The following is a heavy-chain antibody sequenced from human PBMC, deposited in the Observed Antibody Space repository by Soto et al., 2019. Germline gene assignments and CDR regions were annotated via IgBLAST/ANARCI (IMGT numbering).Heavy chain of an antibody. D-gene: IGHD6-13*01. CDR1: GGSISSYY. CDR2: MYYSGST. V-gene: IGHV4-59*01. Sequence: SETLSPTCTVSGGSISSYYWSCIRQPPGKGLEWIGYMYYSGSTDCNPSVKSCFTLSVDTFSNLFPLGLWSVYSADTAVYCCAVDPKYSSSIYAFDIWGQGTMVTFSS. J-gene: IGHJ3*02. CDR3: AVDPKYSSSIYAFDI.